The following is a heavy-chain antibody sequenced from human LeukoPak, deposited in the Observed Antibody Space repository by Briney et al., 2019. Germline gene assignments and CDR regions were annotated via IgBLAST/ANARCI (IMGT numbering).Heavy chain of an antibody. CDR3: ARAGYCSGGSCYSSPFDY. D-gene: IGHD2-15*01. CDR1: GYTFTSYG. J-gene: IGHJ4*02. Sequence: ASVKVSCKASGYTFTSYGISWVRQAPGQGLEWMGWISAYNGNTNYAQKLQGRVTMTTDTSMSTAYMELRSLRSDDTAVYYCARAGYCSGGSCYSSPFDYWGQGTLVTVSS. V-gene: IGHV1-18*01. CDR2: ISAYNGNT.